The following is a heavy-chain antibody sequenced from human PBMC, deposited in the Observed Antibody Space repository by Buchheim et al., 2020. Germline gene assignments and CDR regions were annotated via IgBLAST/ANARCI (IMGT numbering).Heavy chain of an antibody. D-gene: IGHD3-22*01. J-gene: IGHJ4*02. Sequence: QVQLVESGGGVVQPGRSLRLSCVASGFTFSSYGMHWVRQAPGKGLEWVAVIWYDGSYKYYTDSVKGRFTISRDTYKTTASLQMNSLRAEDTAVYYCARDYYDSSAYYKTFDYWGLGTL. CDR3: ARDYYDSSAYYKTFDY. V-gene: IGHV3-33*01. CDR2: IWYDGSYK. CDR1: GFTFSSYG.